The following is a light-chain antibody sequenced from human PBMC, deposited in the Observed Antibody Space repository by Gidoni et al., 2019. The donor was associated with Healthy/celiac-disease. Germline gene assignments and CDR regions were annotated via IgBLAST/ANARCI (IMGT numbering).Light chain of an antibody. V-gene: IGLV2-14*01. CDR3: SSYTSSSTPYV. CDR1: SSDVGGYNY. J-gene: IGLJ1*01. CDR2: EVS. Sequence: QYALTQPASVSGSPGHSITISCTGTSSDVGGYNYVSWYQQPPGKAPKLMIYEVSNRPSGVSNRFSGSKSGNTASLTISGLQAEDEADYYCSSYTSSSTPYVFGTGTKVTVL.